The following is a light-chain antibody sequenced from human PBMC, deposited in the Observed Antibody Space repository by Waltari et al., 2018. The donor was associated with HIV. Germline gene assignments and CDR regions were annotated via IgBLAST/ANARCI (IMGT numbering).Light chain of an antibody. CDR2: EVT. V-gene: IGLV2-23*02. Sequence: QSALPQPASVSGSPGQSITISCTGTNSDIGKYNLFSWYQQHPGRVPKVLIFEVTTRPSGISHRFSGSKSDNTASLTISGLQAEDEADYYCSSYATGNTYVFGTGTSVTVL. J-gene: IGLJ1*01. CDR1: NSDIGKYNL. CDR3: SSYATGNTYV.